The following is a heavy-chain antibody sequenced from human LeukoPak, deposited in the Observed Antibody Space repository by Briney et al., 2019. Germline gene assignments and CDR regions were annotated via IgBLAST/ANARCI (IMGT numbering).Heavy chain of an antibody. J-gene: IGHJ3*02. CDR2: ISFDGTDA. CDR3: ARGGGQWGLSAFDI. D-gene: IGHD1-26*01. V-gene: IGHV3-30*04. CDR1: GFTFSSYA. Sequence: PGTSLRLSCAASGFTFSSYAIHWVRQAPGKGLEWVAVISFDGTDAFYADSVKGRFTISRDNSKNTLYLQMNSLRAEDTAVYYCARGGGQWGLSAFDIWGQGTMVTVSS.